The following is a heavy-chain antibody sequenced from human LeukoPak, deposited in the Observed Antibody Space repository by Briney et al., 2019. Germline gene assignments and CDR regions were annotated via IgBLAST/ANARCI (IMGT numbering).Heavy chain of an antibody. J-gene: IGHJ4*02. CDR2: VYYSGST. CDR3: AGDRQLERRGLDY. D-gene: IGHD1-1*01. Sequence: PSETLSLTCTVSRDSMSNYYWSWIRQPPGKGLEWIGFVYYSGSTNYNPSLKSRVTISIDTYKNQFSLKLSSVTPADTAVYYCAGDRQLERRGLDYWGQGALVTVSS. V-gene: IGHV4-59*01. CDR1: RDSMSNYY.